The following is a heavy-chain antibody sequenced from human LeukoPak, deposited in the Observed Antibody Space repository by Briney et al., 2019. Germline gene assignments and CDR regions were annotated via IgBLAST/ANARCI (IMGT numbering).Heavy chain of an antibody. V-gene: IGHV3-30*18. D-gene: IGHD2-2*01. Sequence: GGSLRLSCAGSGFIVNSYAMHWVRQTPGKGLEWMAVIANDGRDKRYADSMKGRFTVSRDNSMHMVYLQMNSLRVDDTAVYYCAKDVKIGPADYYFDNWGQGTLVTVSS. CDR3: AKDVKIGPADYYFDN. CDR2: IANDGRDK. J-gene: IGHJ4*02. CDR1: GFIVNSYA.